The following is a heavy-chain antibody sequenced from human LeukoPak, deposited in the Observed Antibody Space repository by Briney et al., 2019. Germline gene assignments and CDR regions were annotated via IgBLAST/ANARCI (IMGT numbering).Heavy chain of an antibody. CDR2: IYSGGST. CDR1: GFTVSSNY. J-gene: IGHJ4*02. CDR3: ASSRHPYYYDSSGYYY. V-gene: IGHV3-53*01. D-gene: IGHD3-22*01. Sequence: PGGSLRLSCAASGFTVSSNYMSWVRQAPGKGLEWVSVIYSGGSTYYADSVKGRFTISRDNSKNTLYLQMNSLRAEDTAAYYCASSRHPYYYDSSGYYYWGQGTLVTVSS.